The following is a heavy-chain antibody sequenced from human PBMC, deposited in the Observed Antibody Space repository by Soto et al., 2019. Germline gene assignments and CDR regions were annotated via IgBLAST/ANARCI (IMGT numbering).Heavy chain of an antibody. D-gene: IGHD3-16*02. V-gene: IGHV4-59*01. CDR1: GGSISSYY. J-gene: IGHJ5*02. CDR3: ARCLSLYVWGSYRDSGFDP. CDR2: IYYSGST. Sequence: SETLSLTCTVSGGSISSYYWSWIRQPPGKGLEWIGYIYYSGSTNYNPSLKSRVTISVDTSKNQFSLKLSSVTAADTAVYYCARCLSLYVWGSYRDSGFDPWGQGTLVTVSS.